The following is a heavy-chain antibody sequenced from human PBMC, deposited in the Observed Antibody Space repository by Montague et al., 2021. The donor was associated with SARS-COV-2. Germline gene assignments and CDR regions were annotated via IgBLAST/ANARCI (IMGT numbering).Heavy chain of an antibody. D-gene: IGHD4-17*01. CDR1: GFTISSYW. Sequence: SLRLSCAASGFTISSYWMSWVRQAPGKGLEWVANIRQDGSDKYYLDSLSVLFTIFRDNAKNSLYLQMNSLTAEDTGVYYCTRDRDYGDYLNWFNPWGQGTLVTVSS. J-gene: IGHJ5*02. V-gene: IGHV3-7*01. CDR2: IRQDGSDK. CDR3: TRDRDYGDYLNWFNP.